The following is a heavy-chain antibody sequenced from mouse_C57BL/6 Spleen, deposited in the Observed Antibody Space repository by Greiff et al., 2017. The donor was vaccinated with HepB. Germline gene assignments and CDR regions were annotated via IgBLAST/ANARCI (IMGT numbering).Heavy chain of an antibody. CDR2: ISSGSSTI. D-gene: IGHD1-1*01. CDR3: ARIYYYGTSAY. J-gene: IGHJ3*01. CDR1: GFTFSDYG. Sequence: EVKVVESGGGLVKPGGSLKLSCAASGFTFSDYGMHWVRQAPEKGLEWVAYISSGSSTIYYADTVKGRFTISRDNAKNTLFLQMTSLRSEDTAMYYCARIYYYGTSAYWGQGTLVTVSA. V-gene: IGHV5-17*01.